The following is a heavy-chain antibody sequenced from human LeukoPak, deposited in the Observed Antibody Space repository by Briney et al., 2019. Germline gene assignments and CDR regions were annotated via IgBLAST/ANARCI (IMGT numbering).Heavy chain of an antibody. V-gene: IGHV3-48*03. Sequence: GGSLRLSCAASGFTFNIYEFNWVRQAPGKGLEWLSYIDSSGNSIYYADSVKGRFTISRDNAKSSLYLQMNSLRAEDTAVYYCARECLTCGGDSYDYWGQGALVTVSS. J-gene: IGHJ4*02. CDR3: ARECLTCGGDSYDY. D-gene: IGHD2-21*01. CDR2: IDSSGNSI. CDR1: GFTFNIYE.